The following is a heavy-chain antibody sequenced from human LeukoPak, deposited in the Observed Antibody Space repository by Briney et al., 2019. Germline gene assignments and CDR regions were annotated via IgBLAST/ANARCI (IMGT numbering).Heavy chain of an antibody. D-gene: IGHD5/OR15-5a*01. CDR1: GFTFSSYA. Sequence: GSLRLSCAASGFTFSSYAMSWVRQAPGKGLEWVSAISGSGGSTYYADSVKGRFTISRDNSKSTLYLQINSLRAEDTAVYYCARGAGTMSTNYWGQGALVTVSS. J-gene: IGHJ4*02. CDR3: ARGAGTMSTNY. V-gene: IGHV3-23*01. CDR2: ISGSGGST.